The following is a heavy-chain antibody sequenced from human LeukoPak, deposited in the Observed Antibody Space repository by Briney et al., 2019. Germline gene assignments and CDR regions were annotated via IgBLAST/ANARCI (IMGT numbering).Heavy chain of an antibody. CDR2: IYTSGST. J-gene: IGHJ4*02. D-gene: IGHD3-10*01. Sequence: SETLSLTCTVSGGSISRYYWSRIRQPAGKGLECIGRIYTSGSTNYNTSLKSRVTMSVDTSKNQFSLKLSSVTAADTAVYYCARDDYYYGSGSLDYWGQGTLVTVSS. CDR1: GGSISRYY. V-gene: IGHV4-4*07. CDR3: ARDDYYYGSGSLDY.